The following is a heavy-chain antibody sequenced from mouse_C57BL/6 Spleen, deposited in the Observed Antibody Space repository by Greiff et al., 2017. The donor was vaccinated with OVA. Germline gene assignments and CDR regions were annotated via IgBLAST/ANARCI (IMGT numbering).Heavy chain of an antibody. CDR1: GFTFSNYW. Sequence: EVQLVESGGGLVQPGGSMKLSCVASGFTFSNYWMNWVRQSPEKGLEWVAQIRLKSDNYATHYAESVKGRFTISRDDSKSSVYLQMNNLRAEDTGIYYCASGTGFAYWGQGTLVTVSA. CDR2: IRLKSDNYAT. J-gene: IGHJ3*01. D-gene: IGHD6-1*01. CDR3: ASGTGFAY. V-gene: IGHV6-3*01.